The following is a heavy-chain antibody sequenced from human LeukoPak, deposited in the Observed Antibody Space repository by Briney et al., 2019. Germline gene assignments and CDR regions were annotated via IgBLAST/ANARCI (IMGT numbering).Heavy chain of an antibody. D-gene: IGHD4-17*01. V-gene: IGHV3-7*04. CDR1: GFTFSTYW. CDR3: ARGGRTMVTY. Sequence: GGSLRLSCEASGFTFSTYWMSWVRQAPGKGLEWVANIKYDGSEKDYVDSVKDRFTISRDNAKNSLYLQMSSLRADDTAVYYCARGGRTMVTYWGQGTLVTVSS. J-gene: IGHJ4*02. CDR2: IKYDGSEK.